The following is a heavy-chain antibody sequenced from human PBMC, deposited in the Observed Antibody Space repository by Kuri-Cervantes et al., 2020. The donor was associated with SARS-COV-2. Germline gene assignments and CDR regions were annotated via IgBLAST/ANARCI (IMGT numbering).Heavy chain of an antibody. D-gene: IGHD6-13*01. CDR2: IYHSGST. J-gene: IGHJ2*01. V-gene: IGHV4-38-2*01. CDR1: GYSISSGYY. Sequence: SETLSLTCAVSGYSISSGYYWGWIRQPPGKGLEWIGSIYHSGSTYYNPSLKSRVTISVDTSKNQFSLKLSSVTAADTAVYYCARGLGKRYSSIWTYWCFDLWGRGTLVTVSS. CDR3: ARGLGKRYSSIWTYWCFDL.